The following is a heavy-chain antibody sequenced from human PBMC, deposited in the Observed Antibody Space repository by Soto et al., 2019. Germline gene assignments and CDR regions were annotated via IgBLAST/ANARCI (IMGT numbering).Heavy chain of an antibody. J-gene: IGHJ3*02. CDR2: ISGSGGST. D-gene: IGHD3-10*01. CDR1: GFTFSSYA. V-gene: IGHV3-23*01. Sequence: EVQLLESGGNLVQPGGSLRLSCAASGFTFSSYAMSWVRQAPGKGLEWVSAISGSGGSTYYADSVKGRFTISRDNSKNTLYLQMNSLRAEDTAVYYCAMWTMVRGVRDAFDIWGQGTMVTVSS. CDR3: AMWTMVRGVRDAFDI.